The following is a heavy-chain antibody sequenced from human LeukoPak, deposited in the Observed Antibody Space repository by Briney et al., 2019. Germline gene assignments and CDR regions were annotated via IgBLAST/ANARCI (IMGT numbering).Heavy chain of an antibody. D-gene: IGHD1-7*01. CDR2: ISYDGSTE. V-gene: IGHV3-30*18. CDR3: AKDPGISGTANYFDY. Sequence: PGGSLRLSCAASGFTFSSYGMHWVRQAPGKGLEWAAVISYDGSTEYYADSVKGRFTISRDNSKNTLYLQMNSLRAEDTAVYYCAKDPGISGTANYFDYWGQGTLVTVSS. J-gene: IGHJ4*02. CDR1: GFTFSSYG.